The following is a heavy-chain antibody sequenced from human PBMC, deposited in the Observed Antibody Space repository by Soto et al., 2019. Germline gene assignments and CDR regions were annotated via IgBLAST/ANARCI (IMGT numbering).Heavy chain of an antibody. CDR2: ISYDGSNK. Sequence: QVQLVESGGGVVQPGRSLRLSCAASGFTFSSYGMNWVRQAPGKGLEWVAVISYDGSNKYYADSVKGRFTISRDNSKNTLYLQMNSLRAEDTAVYYCATIDGYPIDYWGQGTLVTVSS. V-gene: IGHV3-30*03. CDR3: ATIDGYPIDY. CDR1: GFTFSSYG. D-gene: IGHD5-18*01. J-gene: IGHJ4*02.